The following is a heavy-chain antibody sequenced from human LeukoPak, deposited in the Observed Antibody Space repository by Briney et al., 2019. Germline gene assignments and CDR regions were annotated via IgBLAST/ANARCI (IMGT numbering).Heavy chain of an antibody. V-gene: IGHV3-23*01. J-gene: IGHJ1*01. Sequence: PGGSLRLSCAASGFTFSSYAMSWVRQAPGKGLEWVSAISCSGGSTYYADSVKGRFTISRDNSKNTLYLQMNSLRAEDTAVYYCAKDTYYYDSSGSASGTEYFQHWGQGTLVTVSS. CDR1: GFTFSSYA. CDR3: AKDTYYYDSSGSASGTEYFQH. CDR2: ISCSGGST. D-gene: IGHD3-22*01.